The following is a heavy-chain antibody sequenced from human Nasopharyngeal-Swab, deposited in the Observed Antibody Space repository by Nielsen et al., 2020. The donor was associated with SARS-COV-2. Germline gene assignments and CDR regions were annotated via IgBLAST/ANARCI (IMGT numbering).Heavy chain of an antibody. J-gene: IGHJ6*03. CDR2: IGTAGDT. Sequence: GGSLRLSCAASGFTFSSYDMHWVRQATGKGLEWVSAIGTAGDTYYPGSVKGRFTISRENAKNSLYLQMNSLRAGDTAVYYCAKDDYGDDWRGRYYYYYYMDVWGKGTTVTVSS. D-gene: IGHD4-17*01. CDR1: GFTFSSYD. V-gene: IGHV3-13*01. CDR3: AKDDYGDDWRGRYYYYYYMDV.